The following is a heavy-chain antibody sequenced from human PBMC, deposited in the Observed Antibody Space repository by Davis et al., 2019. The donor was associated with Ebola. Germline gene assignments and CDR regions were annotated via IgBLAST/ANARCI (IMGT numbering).Heavy chain of an antibody. CDR1: GYTFTSYY. V-gene: IGHV1-46*01. CDR3: ARDPCSGGSCYWQRQGY. J-gene: IGHJ4*02. Sequence: AASVKVSCKASGYTFTSYYMHWVRQAPGQGLEWMGIINPSGGSTSYAQKFQGRVTMTRDTSTSTVYMELSRLRSDDTAVYYCARDPCSGGSCYWQRQGYWGQGTLVTVSS. CDR2: INPSGGST. D-gene: IGHD2-15*01.